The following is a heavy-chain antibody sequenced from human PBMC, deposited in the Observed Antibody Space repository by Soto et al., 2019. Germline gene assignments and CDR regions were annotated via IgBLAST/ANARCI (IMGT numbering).Heavy chain of an antibody. J-gene: IGHJ6*02. CDR2: IKSKTDGGTT. D-gene: IGHD2-15*01. CDR3: TTDRLVAATFYYYYGMDV. Sequence: GSLRLSCAASGFTFSNAWMSWVRQAPGKGLEWVGRIKSKTDGGTTDYAAPVKGRFTISRDDSKNTLYLQMNSLKTEDTAVYYCTTDRLVAATFYYYYGMDVWGQGTTVTVS. CDR1: GFTFSNAW. V-gene: IGHV3-15*01.